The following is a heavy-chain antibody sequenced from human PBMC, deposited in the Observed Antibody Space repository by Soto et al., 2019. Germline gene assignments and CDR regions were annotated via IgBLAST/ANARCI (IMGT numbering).Heavy chain of an antibody. J-gene: IGHJ6*02. D-gene: IGHD2-2*01. CDR1: GFTFSTYN. CDR2: ISSSSTTI. Sequence: PGGSLRLSCAASGFTFSTYNMNWVRQAPGKGLERVSYISSSSTTIYYADSVKGRFTISRDNAKNSLYLQMNSLRDEDTAVYYCARSPGNIVIEPAALRRYYYHGMDVWGQGTTVTVSS. V-gene: IGHV3-48*02. CDR3: ARSPGNIVIEPAALRRYYYHGMDV.